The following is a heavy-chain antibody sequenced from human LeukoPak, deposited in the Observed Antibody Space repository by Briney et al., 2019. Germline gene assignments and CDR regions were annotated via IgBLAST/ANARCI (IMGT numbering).Heavy chain of an antibody. CDR2: ISYDGSNK. V-gene: IGHV3-30-3*01. J-gene: IGHJ4*02. Sequence: PGRSLRLSCAASGFTFSSYAMHWVRQAPGKGLEWVAVISYDGSNKYYADSVKGRFTISRDNSKNTLYLQMNSLRAEDTAVYYCARDVVAGTGRVFFDYWGQGTLVTVSS. CDR3: ARDVVAGTGRVFFDY. CDR1: GFTFSSYA. D-gene: IGHD6-19*01.